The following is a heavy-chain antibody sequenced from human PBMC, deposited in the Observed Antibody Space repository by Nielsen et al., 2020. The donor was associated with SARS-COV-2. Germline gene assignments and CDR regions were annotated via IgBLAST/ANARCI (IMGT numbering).Heavy chain of an antibody. CDR3: ARGDPITTLTNLDS. Sequence: GGSLRLSCEASGISFSSYGVHWVRQAPGKGLEWVAVISSHGSNYYFGDSVKGRVTVSRDNSRNTVFLQMSSLRAEDTAVYYCARGDPITTLTNLDSWGQGTLVTVSS. V-gene: IGHV3-30*03. J-gene: IGHJ4*02. D-gene: IGHD3-10*01. CDR2: ISSHGSNY. CDR1: GISFSSYG.